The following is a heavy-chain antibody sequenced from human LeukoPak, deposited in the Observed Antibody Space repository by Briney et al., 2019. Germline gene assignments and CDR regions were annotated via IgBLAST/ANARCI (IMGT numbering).Heavy chain of an antibody. J-gene: IGHJ6*02. V-gene: IGHV4-34*01. CDR1: GGSFSGYY. D-gene: IGHD3-22*01. CDR2: INHSGST. CDR3: ARGWPLNYYDSSGELYYYGMDV. Sequence: SETLSLTCAVYGGSFSGYYWSWIRQPPGKGPEWIGEINHSGSTNYNPSLKSRVTISVDTSKNQFSLKLSSVTAADTAVYYCARGWPLNYYDSSGELYYYGMDVWGQGTTVTVSS.